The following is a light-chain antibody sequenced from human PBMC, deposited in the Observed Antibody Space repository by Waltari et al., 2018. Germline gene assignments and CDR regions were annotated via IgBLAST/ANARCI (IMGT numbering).Light chain of an antibody. Sequence: DIVLTQSPATLSLSPGERATLPCRASQSVSSYLGWYQQTPGQAPRLLIYDASNRATGIPARFTGSGSGTDFTLTISSLEPEDFAVYYCQQRSDWPPHFGQGTRLEMK. CDR2: DAS. V-gene: IGKV3-11*01. CDR3: QQRSDWPPH. J-gene: IGKJ5*01. CDR1: QSVSSY.